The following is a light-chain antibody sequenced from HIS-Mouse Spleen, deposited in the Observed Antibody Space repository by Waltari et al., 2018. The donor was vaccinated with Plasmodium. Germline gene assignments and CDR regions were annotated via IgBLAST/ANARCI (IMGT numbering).Light chain of an antibody. J-gene: IGLJ3*02. V-gene: IGLV3-19*01. CDR1: SLRSYY. CDR2: GKN. CDR3: NSRDSSGNHQV. Sequence: SSELTQDPAVSVALGQTVRITCQGDSLRSYYASWYQQKPGQAPVLVSYGKNKRPPGSPDRFSGCSSGNTASLTITGAQAEDEADDYCNSRDSSGNHQVFGGGTKLTVL.